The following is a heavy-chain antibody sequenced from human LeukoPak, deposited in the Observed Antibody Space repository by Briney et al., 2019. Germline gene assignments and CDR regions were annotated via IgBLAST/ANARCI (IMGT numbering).Heavy chain of an antibody. V-gene: IGHV3-23*01. CDR3: AKGEFWSGPSHFEF. Sequence: PGGSLRLSCTAFGFNFKNYGMNWVRQAPGKGLEWVSEISGSGGRTYLADSVKGRFTLSRDDSKNTVYLEMNSLRGEDTAVYYCAKGEFWSGPSHFEFWGLGTLVTVSS. CDR1: GFNFKNYG. CDR2: ISGSGGRT. J-gene: IGHJ4*02. D-gene: IGHD3-3*01.